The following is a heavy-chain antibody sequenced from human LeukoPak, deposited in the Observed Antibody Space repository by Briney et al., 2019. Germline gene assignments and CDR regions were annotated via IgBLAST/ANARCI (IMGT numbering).Heavy chain of an antibody. D-gene: IGHD2-2*02. CDR3: ARGRRYCSSTSCYNYYYYMDV. CDR1: GYTFTELC. Sequence: ASVKVSCKVSGYTFTELCIHWVRQAPGKGLEWTGGCDPEDGETLYAQKFQGRVTMTEDTSTDTAYMELSSLRSEDTAVYYCARGRRYCSSTSCYNYYYYMDVWGKGTTVTVSS. V-gene: IGHV1-24*01. J-gene: IGHJ6*03. CDR2: CDPEDGET.